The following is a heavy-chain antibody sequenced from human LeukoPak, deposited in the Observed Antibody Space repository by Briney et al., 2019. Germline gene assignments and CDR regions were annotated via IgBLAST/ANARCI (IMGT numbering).Heavy chain of an antibody. CDR2: ISDSGDST. J-gene: IGHJ5*02. D-gene: IGHD2/OR15-2a*01. V-gene: IGHV3-23*01. CDR1: GFTFSSYA. CDR3: TKGGLWWFDN. Sequence: GGSLRLSCAASGFTFSSYAMSWVRQAPGKGPQWVSAISDSGDSTYYADSVKGRFTISRDNSKNTLFLQMNSLRVEDTAVYYCTKGGLWWFDNWGRGTLVTVSS.